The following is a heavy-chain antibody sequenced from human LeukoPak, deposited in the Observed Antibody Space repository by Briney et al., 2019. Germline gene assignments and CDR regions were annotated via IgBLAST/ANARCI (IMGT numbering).Heavy chain of an antibody. V-gene: IGHV3-7*01. J-gene: IGHJ4*02. CDR1: GFTFSSYW. D-gene: IGHD4-17*01. CDR3: ARGRTVTTPGAVFDY. CDR2: IKQDGSEK. Sequence: GGSLRLSCAASGFTFSSYWMSWVRQAPGKGLEWVANIKQDGSEKYYVDSVKGRFTISRDNAKNSLYLQMNGLRAEDTAVYYCARGRTVTTPGAVFDYWGQGTLVTVSS.